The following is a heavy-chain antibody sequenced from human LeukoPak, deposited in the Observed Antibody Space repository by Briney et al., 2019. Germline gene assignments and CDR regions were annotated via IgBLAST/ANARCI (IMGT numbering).Heavy chain of an antibody. V-gene: IGHV1-3*01. J-gene: IGHJ4*02. CDR2: INAGNGNT. CDR3: ARDRYCSGGSCYSARTYVAGNY. Sequence: ASVKVSCKASGYTFTSYAMHWVRQAPGQRLEWMGWINAGNGNTKYSQKFQGRVTITRDTSASTAYMELRSLRSDDTAVYYCARDRYCSGGSCYSARTYVAGNYWGQGTLVTVSS. CDR1: GYTFTSYA. D-gene: IGHD2-15*01.